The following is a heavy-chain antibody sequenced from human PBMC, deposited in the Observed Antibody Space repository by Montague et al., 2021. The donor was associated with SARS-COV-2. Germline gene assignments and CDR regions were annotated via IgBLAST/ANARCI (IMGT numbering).Heavy chain of an antibody. CDR1: GFTFSSYA. D-gene: IGHD2-15*01. CDR2: ISGSGGST. Sequence: SLRLSCAASGFTFSSYAMSWVRQAPGKGLEWVSAISGSGGSTYYADSVKGRFTISRGNSKNTLYLQMNSLRAEDTAVYYCAKDLEYCSGGSCYSPYYFDYRGQGTLVTVSS. V-gene: IGHV3-23*01. CDR3: AKDLEYCSGGSCYSPYYFDY. J-gene: IGHJ4*02.